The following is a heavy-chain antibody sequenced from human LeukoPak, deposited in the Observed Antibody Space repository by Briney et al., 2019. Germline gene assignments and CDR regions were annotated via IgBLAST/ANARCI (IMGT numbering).Heavy chain of an antibody. CDR3: ARGGLEPVDY. CDR1: GFTFGTFW. CDR2: INPEETTT. D-gene: IGHD1-14*01. J-gene: IGHJ4*02. V-gene: IGHV3-74*01. Sequence: PGGSLRLSCAASGFTFGTFWMHWVRQGPGKGLVWVSRINPEETTTNYADAVKVRFTISRDNAKNTLYLQMNSLRAEDTAVYYCARGGLEPVDYWGQGTLVTVSS.